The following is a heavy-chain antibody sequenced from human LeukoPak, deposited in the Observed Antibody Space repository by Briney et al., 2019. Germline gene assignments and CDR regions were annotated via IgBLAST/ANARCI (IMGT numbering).Heavy chain of an antibody. V-gene: IGHV3-74*01. D-gene: IGHD6-13*01. Sequence: GGSLRLSCAASGFTFSSYAMSWVRQAPGKGLEWVSRINSDGSSTSYADSVKGRFTISRDNAKNTLYLQMNSLRAEDTAVYYCARVAVAAAGRGSFDYWGQGTLVTVSS. CDR3: ARVAVAAAGRGSFDY. CDR1: GFTFSSYA. J-gene: IGHJ4*02. CDR2: INSDGSST.